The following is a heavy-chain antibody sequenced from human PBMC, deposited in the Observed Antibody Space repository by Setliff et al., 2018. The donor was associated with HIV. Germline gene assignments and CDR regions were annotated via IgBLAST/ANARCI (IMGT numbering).Heavy chain of an antibody. CDR2: IKQNGSEK. Sequence: GGSLRLSCAASGFPFSGHWMSWVRQAPGKGLEWVANIKQNGSEKDYVDSVKGRFTISRDNAKNSLYLQMNSLRAEDTAVYYCARWNWARFDYWGQGIPVTVSS. J-gene: IGHJ4*02. CDR1: GFPFSGHW. V-gene: IGHV3-7*03. CDR3: ARWNWARFDY. D-gene: IGHD1-1*01.